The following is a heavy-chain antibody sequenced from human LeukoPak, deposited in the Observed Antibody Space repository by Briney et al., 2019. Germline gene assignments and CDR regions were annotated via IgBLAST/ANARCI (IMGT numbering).Heavy chain of an antibody. V-gene: IGHV4-30-2*01. J-gene: IGHJ6*02. Sequence: SQTLSLTCTVSGGSISSGGYYWSWIRQPPGKGLEWIGEINHSGSTNYNPSLKSRVTISVDTSKNQFSLKLSSVTAADTAVYYCARGTPRAGTRYYYYYYGMDVWGQGTTVTVSS. D-gene: IGHD6-19*01. CDR1: GGSISSGGYY. CDR3: ARGTPRAGTRYYYYYYGMDV. CDR2: INHSGST.